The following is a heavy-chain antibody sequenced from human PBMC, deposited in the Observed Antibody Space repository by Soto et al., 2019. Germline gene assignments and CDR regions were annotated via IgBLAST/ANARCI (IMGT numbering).Heavy chain of an antibody. Sequence: GGSLRLSCAASGFTFSSYAMAWVRQAPGEGLEWVSALDASGGTTYYADSVKGRCTISRDNSKNTLFLQMDSLRAEDTAVYYCAKGPPFSSFTSWGQGTLVTVSS. CDR1: GFTFSSYA. V-gene: IGHV3-23*01. J-gene: IGHJ5*02. CDR3: AKGPPFSSFTS. CDR2: LDASGGTT. D-gene: IGHD6-6*01.